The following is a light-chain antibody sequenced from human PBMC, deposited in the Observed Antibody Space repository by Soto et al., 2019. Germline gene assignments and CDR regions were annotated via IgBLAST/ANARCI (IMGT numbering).Light chain of an antibody. V-gene: IGKV1-5*03. CDR3: QQYNTYWT. J-gene: IGKJ1*01. CDR2: KAS. CDR1: QSISTW. Sequence: DIQMTQSPSTLSASVGDRVTITCRASQSISTWLAWYQQKAGKAPKLLIYKASILESGVPSRFSGSGSGTEFTLTSSSRQPDDFATYYCQQYNTYWTFGQGTKVEIK.